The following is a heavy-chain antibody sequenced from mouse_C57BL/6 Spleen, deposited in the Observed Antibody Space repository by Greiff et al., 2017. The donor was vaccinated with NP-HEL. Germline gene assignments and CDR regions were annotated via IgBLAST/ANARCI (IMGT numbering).Heavy chain of an antibody. D-gene: IGHD2-1*01. CDR3: ARLDYGNYGFAY. Sequence: EVKLMESGGGLVQPGGSLKLSCAASGFTFSDYGMAWVRQAPRKGPEWVAFISNLAYSIYYADTVTGRFTISRENAKNTLYLEMSSLRSEDTAMYYCARLDYGNYGFAYWGQGTLVTVSA. CDR1: GFTFSDYG. CDR2: ISNLAYSI. J-gene: IGHJ3*01. V-gene: IGHV5-15*01.